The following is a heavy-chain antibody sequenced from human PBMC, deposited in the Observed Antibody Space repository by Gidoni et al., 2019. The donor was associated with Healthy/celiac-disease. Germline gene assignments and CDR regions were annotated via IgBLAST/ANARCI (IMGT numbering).Heavy chain of an antibody. Sequence: QVQLLQSGAEVKKPGASVKVSCRASGYTFTSYGISWVRQAPGQGLEWMGWISAYNGNTNYAQKLQGRVTMTTDTSTSTAYMELRSLRSDDTAVYYCARDRALWFRELLYQGYMDVWGKGTTVTVSS. J-gene: IGHJ6*03. CDR2: ISAYNGNT. CDR1: GYTFTSYG. V-gene: IGHV1-18*01. CDR3: ARDRALWFRELLYQGYMDV. D-gene: IGHD3-10*01.